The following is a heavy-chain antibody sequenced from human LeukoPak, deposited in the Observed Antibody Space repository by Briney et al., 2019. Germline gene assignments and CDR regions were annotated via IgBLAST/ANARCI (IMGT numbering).Heavy chain of an antibody. Sequence: SETLSLTCTVSGGSISSYYRSWIRQPPGKGLEWIGYIYYSGSTNYNPSLKSRVTISVDTSKNQFSLKLSSVTAADTAVYYCARLIRRTYFDYWGQGTLVTVSS. CDR2: IYYSGST. CDR3: ARLIRRTYFDY. CDR1: GGSISSYY. D-gene: IGHD3-22*01. J-gene: IGHJ4*02. V-gene: IGHV4-59*01.